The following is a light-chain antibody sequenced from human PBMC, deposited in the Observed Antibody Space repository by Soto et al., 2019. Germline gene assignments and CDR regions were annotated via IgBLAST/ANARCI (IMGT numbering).Light chain of an antibody. J-gene: IGKJ3*01. CDR2: WAS. V-gene: IGKV4-1*01. Sequence: DIVMTQSPDSLAVSLGERATINCKSSQSVLYNSNNKNYLAWYQQKPGQPPKLLIYWASTRESGVPDRFGGSGSGTDFTLTISSLQAEDVAFYFCQQYYSVPFTFGPGTKVDIK. CDR1: QSVLYNSNNKNY. CDR3: QQYYSVPFT.